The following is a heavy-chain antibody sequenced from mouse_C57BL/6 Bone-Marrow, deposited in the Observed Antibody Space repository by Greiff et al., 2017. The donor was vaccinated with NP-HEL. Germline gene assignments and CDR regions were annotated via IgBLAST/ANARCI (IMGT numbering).Heavy chain of an antibody. Sequence: EVKLMESEGGLVQPGSSMKLSCTASGFTFSDYYMAWVRQVPEKGLEWVANINYDGSSTYYLDSLKSRFIISRDNAKNILYLQMSSLKSEDTATYYCARDLGYDYDYYAMDYWGQGTSVTVSS. D-gene: IGHD2-4*01. CDR2: INYDGSST. CDR3: ARDLGYDYDYYAMDY. J-gene: IGHJ4*01. CDR1: GFTFSDYY. V-gene: IGHV5-16*01.